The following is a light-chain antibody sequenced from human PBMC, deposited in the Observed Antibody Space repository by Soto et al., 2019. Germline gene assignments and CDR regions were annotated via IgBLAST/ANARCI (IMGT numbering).Light chain of an antibody. V-gene: IGKV1-39*01. Sequence: DIQMTQSPSSLSAYVGDRVTITCRASQGISTYLNWYLQKPGKAPNLLIYTTSILESGVPSRFSGSGSGTDFTLTISSLQPEDFATYFCQQSYSRPRTFGQGTNVDIK. CDR2: TTS. CDR1: QGISTY. CDR3: QQSYSRPRT. J-gene: IGKJ1*01.